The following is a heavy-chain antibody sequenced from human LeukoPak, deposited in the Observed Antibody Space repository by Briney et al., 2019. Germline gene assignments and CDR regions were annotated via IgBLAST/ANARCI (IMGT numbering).Heavy chain of an antibody. CDR3: ARSGYSYGADALDI. V-gene: IGHV4-59*12. CDR2: IYYSGST. Sequence: SETLSLTCTVSGSSISSYYWSWIRQPPGKGLEWIGYIYYSGSTDYNPSLKSRVTISVDTSKKQFSLKLSSVTAADTAVYYCARSGYSYGADALDIWGQGTMVTVSS. D-gene: IGHD5-18*01. J-gene: IGHJ3*02. CDR1: GSSISSYY.